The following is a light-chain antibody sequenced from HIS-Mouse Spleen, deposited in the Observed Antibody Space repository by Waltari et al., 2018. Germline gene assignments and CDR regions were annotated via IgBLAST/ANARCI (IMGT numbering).Light chain of an antibody. CDR1: QSLVHSDGNTY. J-gene: IGKJ2*01. V-gene: IGKV2-30*02. CDR2: KVS. CDR3: QQYYSTPPYT. Sequence: DVVMTQSPLSLPVTLGQPASISCRSSQSLVHSDGNTYLNWFQQRPGQSPRRLIYKVSNRDSGVPDRFSGSGSGTDFTLKISRVEAEDVGVYYCQQYYSTPPYTFGQGTKLEIK.